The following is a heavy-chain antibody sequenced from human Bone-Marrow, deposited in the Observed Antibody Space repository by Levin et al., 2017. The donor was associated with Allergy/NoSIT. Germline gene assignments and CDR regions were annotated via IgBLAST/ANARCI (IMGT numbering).Heavy chain of an antibody. J-gene: IGHJ6*03. V-gene: IGHV3-21*01. Sequence: LSLTCAASGFTFSSYSMNWVRQAPGKGLEWVSSISSSSSYIYYADSVKGRFTISRDNAKNSLYLQMNSLRAEDTAVYYCARAVVVVPAALYYYYYYMDGWGKGTTVTVSS. CDR3: ARAVVVVPAALYYYYYYMDG. D-gene: IGHD2-2*01. CDR1: GFTFSSYS. CDR2: ISSSSSYI.